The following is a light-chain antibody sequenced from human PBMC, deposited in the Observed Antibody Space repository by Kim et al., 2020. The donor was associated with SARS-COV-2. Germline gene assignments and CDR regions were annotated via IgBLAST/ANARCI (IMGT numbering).Light chain of an antibody. J-gene: IGLJ3*02. CDR3: QSYDSSNLV. CDR1: SGSIASNY. Sequence: GKTVTISCTLSSGSIASNYVQWYQQRPGSAPTTVIYEDNQRPSGVPDRFSGSIDSSSNSASLTISGLKTEDEADYYCQSYDSSNLVFGGGTQLTVL. CDR2: EDN. V-gene: IGLV6-57*03.